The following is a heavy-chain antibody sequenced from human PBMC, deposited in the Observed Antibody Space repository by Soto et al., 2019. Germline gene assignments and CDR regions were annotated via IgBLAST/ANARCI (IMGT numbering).Heavy chain of an antibody. CDR3: ARSAPTYYDFWSGLDY. D-gene: IGHD3-3*01. J-gene: IGHJ4*02. CDR2: IYSGGST. Sequence: PGGSLRLSCAASGFTVSSNYMSWVRQAPGKGLEWVSVIYSGGSTYYADSVKGRFTISRDNSKNTLYLQMNSLRAEDTAVYYCARSAPTYYDFWSGLDYWGQGTLVTVSS. V-gene: IGHV3-66*01. CDR1: GFTVSSNY.